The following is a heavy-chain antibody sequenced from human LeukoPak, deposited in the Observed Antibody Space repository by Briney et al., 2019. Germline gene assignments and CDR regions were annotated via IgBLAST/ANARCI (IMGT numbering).Heavy chain of an antibody. D-gene: IGHD6-13*01. Sequence: PSGTLSLTCAVSGGSISSSNWWSWVRQPPGMGLEWIGEIYHSGSTNYNPSLKSRVTISVDTSKNQFSLKLSSVTAADTAVYYCARDIRWSSSWYYYGMDVWGQGTTATVSS. CDR2: IYHSGST. CDR3: ARDIRWSSSWYYYGMDV. V-gene: IGHV4-4*02. J-gene: IGHJ6*02. CDR1: GGSISSSNW.